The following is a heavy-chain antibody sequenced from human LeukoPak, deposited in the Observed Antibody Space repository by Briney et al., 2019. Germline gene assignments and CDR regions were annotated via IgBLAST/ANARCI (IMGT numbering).Heavy chain of an antibody. J-gene: IGHJ6*03. CDR3: ARDWQLERRDYYYYYTDV. D-gene: IGHD1-1*01. V-gene: IGHV3-30-3*01. CDR1: GFTFSSYA. CDR2: ISWDGSNK. Sequence: QSGGALRLGCAASGFTFSSYARDWGRQARGKGLEWVAVISWDGSNKYYADSVKGRFTISRDNSKNTLYLQMNSLRAEDPAVYYCARDWQLERRDYYYYYTDVWGKGPTVTVSS.